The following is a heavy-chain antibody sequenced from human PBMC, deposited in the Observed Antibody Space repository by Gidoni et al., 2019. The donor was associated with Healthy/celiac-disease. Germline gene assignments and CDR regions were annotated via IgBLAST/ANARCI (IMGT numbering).Heavy chain of an antibody. V-gene: IGHV3-33*01. CDR1: GFTFSSYG. Sequence: QVQLVASGGGVVQPGRSLRLSCAASGFTFSSYGMHWVRQAPGKGLGWVAVIWYYGSNKYYADSVKGRFTISRDNSKNTLYLQMNSLRAEDTAVYYCARDSGADDPAYWYFDLWGRGTLVTVSS. D-gene: IGHD5-18*01. CDR2: IWYYGSNK. J-gene: IGHJ2*01. CDR3: ARDSGADDPAYWYFDL.